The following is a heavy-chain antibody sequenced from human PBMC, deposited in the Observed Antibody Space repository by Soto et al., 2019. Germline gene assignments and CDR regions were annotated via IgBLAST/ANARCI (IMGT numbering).Heavy chain of an antibody. Sequence: GGSLRLSCAASGFTFSSYAVSWVRQAPGKGLEWVSAISGSGGSTYYADSVKGRFTISRDNSKNTLYLQMNSLRAEDTAVYYCANPYYDFWSGFLPQNYYYGMDVWGQGTTVTVSS. CDR3: ANPYYDFWSGFLPQNYYYGMDV. D-gene: IGHD3-3*01. V-gene: IGHV3-23*01. J-gene: IGHJ6*02. CDR1: GFTFSSYA. CDR2: ISGSGGST.